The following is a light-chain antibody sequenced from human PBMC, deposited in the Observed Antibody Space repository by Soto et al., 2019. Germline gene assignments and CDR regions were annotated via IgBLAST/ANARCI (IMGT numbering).Light chain of an antibody. CDR3: AAWDDSLNGPV. Sequence: QSVLTQPPSASGTPGXRXTISCSGSSSNIGSEAVNWYQQLPGTAPKLLIYGNNQRPSGVPDRFSGSKSGTSASLAISGLQSEDEADYYCAAWDDSLNGPVFGGGTKLTVL. J-gene: IGLJ3*02. CDR1: SSNIGSEA. V-gene: IGLV1-44*01. CDR2: GNN.